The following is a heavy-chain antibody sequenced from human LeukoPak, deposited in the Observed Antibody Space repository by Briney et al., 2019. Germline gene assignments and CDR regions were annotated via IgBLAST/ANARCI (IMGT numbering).Heavy chain of an antibody. V-gene: IGHV1-2*02. CDR2: INPNSGGT. Sequence: ASVKDSCKASGYTFTGYYMHWVRQAPGQGLEWMGWINPNSGGTNYAQKFQGRVTMTRDTSISTAYVELSKLRSDDTAVYYCARVPRRAAAGIYYFDYWGQGTLATVSS. CDR3: ARVPRRAAAGIYYFDY. D-gene: IGHD6-13*01. CDR1: GYTFTGYY. J-gene: IGHJ4*02.